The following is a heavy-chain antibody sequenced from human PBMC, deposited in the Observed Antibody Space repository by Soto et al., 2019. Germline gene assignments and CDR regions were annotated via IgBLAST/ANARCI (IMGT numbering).Heavy chain of an antibody. CDR2: IRSKANSYAT. D-gene: IGHD7-27*01. CDR3: TSRLLTYFDL. V-gene: IGHV3-73*01. CDR1: GFTFSGSA. J-gene: IGHJ2*01. Sequence: GESLKISCAASGFTFSGSAMHWVRQASGKGLEWVGRIRSKANSYATAYAASVKGRFTISRDDSKNTAYLQMNSLKTEDTAVYYCTSRLLTYFDLWGRGTLVTVSS.